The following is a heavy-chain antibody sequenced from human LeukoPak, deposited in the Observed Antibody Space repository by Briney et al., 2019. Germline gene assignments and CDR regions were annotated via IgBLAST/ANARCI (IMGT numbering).Heavy chain of an antibody. CDR2: IYYSGST. CDR1: GGSISSSNFY. V-gene: IGHV4-39*07. Sequence: KPSETLSLTCTVSGGSISSSNFYWGWIRQPPGKGLEWIGSIYYSGSTYYNPSLKSRVTISVDTSKNQFSLKLSSVTAADTAVYYCARASYYDSSGLDYWGQGTLVTVSS. CDR3: ARASYYDSSGLDY. D-gene: IGHD3-22*01. J-gene: IGHJ4*02.